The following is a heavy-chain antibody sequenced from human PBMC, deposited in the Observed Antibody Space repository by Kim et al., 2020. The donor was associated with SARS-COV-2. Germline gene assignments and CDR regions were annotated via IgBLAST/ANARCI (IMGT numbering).Heavy chain of an antibody. CDR1: GGSFSGYY. CDR2: INHSGST. J-gene: IGHJ5*02. D-gene: IGHD3-3*01. V-gene: IGHV4-34*01. CDR3: ARGVLLYDFWSGYYRGNWFDP. Sequence: SETLSLTCAVYGGSFSGYYWSWIRQPPGKGLEWIGEINHSGSTNYNPSLKSRVTISVDTSKNQFSLKLSSVTAADTAVYYCARGVLLYDFWSGYYRGNWFDPWGQGTLVTVSS.